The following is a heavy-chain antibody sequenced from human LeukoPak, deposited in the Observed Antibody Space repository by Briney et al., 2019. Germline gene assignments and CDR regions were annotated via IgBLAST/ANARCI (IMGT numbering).Heavy chain of an antibody. CDR3: AAASAFSSSWRS. CDR1: GLSFSSYS. D-gene: IGHD6-13*01. V-gene: IGHV3-48*01. J-gene: IGHJ5*02. CDR2: ITANNTTK. Sequence: RAGGSLRLSCTASGLSFSSYSMNWVRQAPGKGPEWVAYITANNTTKYYADSVKGRFTISRDNAEKPLFLQMNSLRAEDTAVYYCAAASAFSSSWRSWGQGTVVTVSS.